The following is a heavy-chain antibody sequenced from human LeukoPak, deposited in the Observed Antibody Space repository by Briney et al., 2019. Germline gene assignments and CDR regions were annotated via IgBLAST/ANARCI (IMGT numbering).Heavy chain of an antibody. V-gene: IGHV4-34*01. CDR2: INHSGST. D-gene: IGHD1-7*01. CDR3: ARITGTTLGY. J-gene: IGHJ4*02. CDR1: GGSFSGYY. Sequence: PSETLSLTCAVYGGSFSGYYWSWIRQPPGKGLEWIGEINHSGSTNYNPSLKSRVTISVDTSKNQSSLKLSSVTAADTAVYYCARITGTTLGYWGQGTLVTVSS.